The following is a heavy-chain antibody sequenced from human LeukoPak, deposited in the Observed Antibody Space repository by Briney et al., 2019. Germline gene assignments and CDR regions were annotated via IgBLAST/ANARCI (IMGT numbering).Heavy chain of an antibody. CDR2: INHSGST. Sequence: GSLRLSCAASGFSFSSHSMNWVRQAPGKGPEWIGEINHSGSTNYNPSLKSRVTISVDTSKNQFSLKLSSVTAADTAVYYCAREGQWLVLGWFDPWGQGTLVTVSS. V-gene: IGHV4-34*01. D-gene: IGHD6-19*01. CDR3: AREGQWLVLGWFDP. CDR1: GFSFSSHS. J-gene: IGHJ5*02.